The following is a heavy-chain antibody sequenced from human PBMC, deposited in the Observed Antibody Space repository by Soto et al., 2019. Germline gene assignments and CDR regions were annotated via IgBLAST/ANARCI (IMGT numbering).Heavy chain of an antibody. D-gene: IGHD4-17*01. CDR3: ARAQPYGDYPPYFYGMDV. J-gene: IGHJ6*02. V-gene: IGHV1-69*13. CDR2: IIPIFGTA. CDR1: GGTFSSYA. Sequence: SVKVPCKASGGTFSSYAISWVRQAPGQGLEWMGGIIPIFGTANYAQKFQGRVTITADESTSTAYMELSSLRSEDTAVYYCARAQPYGDYPPYFYGMDVWGQGTTVTVSS.